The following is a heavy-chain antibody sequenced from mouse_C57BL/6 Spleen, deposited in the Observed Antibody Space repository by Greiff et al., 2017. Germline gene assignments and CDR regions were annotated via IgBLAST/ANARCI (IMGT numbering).Heavy chain of an antibody. CDR2: ISSGSSTI. CDR1: GFTFSDYG. J-gene: IGHJ1*03. V-gene: IGHV5-17*01. Sequence: EVKLVESGGGLVKPGGSLKLSCAASGFTFSDYGMHWVRQAPEKGLEWVAYISSGSSTIYYADTVKGRFTISRDNAKNNLFLQMTSLRSEDTAMYYCARHYGYDGVYFDVWGTGTTVTVSS. D-gene: IGHD2-2*01. CDR3: ARHYGYDGVYFDV.